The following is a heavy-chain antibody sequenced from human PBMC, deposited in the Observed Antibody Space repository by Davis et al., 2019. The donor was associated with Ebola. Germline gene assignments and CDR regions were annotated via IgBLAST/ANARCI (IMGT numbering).Heavy chain of an antibody. D-gene: IGHD2-15*01. Sequence: GESLKISCAASGFTFSSYAMSWVRQAPGKGLEWVSAISGSGGSTYYADSVKGRFTISRDNSKNTLYLQMNSLRAEDTAVYYCARVGGYCSGGSCYSDYYYGMDVWGQGTTVTVSS. J-gene: IGHJ6*02. CDR1: GFTFSSYA. CDR3: ARVGGYCSGGSCYSDYYYGMDV. CDR2: ISGSGGST. V-gene: IGHV3-23*01.